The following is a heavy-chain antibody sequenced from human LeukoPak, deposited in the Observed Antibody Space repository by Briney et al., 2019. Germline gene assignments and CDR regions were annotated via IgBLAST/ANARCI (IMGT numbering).Heavy chain of an antibody. V-gene: IGHV1-69*05. Sequence: GASVKVSCKASGGTFSSYAISWVRQAPGQGLEWMGGIIPIFGTANYAQKFQGRVTITTDESTSTAYMELSSLRSEDTAVYYCARARFLEWSPPGNWFDPWGQGTLVTVSS. CDR2: IIPIFGTA. CDR3: ARARFLEWSPPGNWFDP. D-gene: IGHD3-3*01. J-gene: IGHJ5*02. CDR1: GGTFSSYA.